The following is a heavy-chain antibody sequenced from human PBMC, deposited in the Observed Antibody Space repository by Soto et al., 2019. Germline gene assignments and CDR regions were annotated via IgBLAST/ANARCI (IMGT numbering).Heavy chain of an antibody. CDR1: GFSLTTYGVG. CDR3: AHRLTLNSDWNYGRFDY. Sequence: ASGPTLVNPTQTLTLTCTFSGFSLTTYGVGVGWIRQPPGKALQWLALIYWDDDKRYCPSLKSRLTITKDTSKNQVVLTMTNMDPVDTATYFCAHRLTLNSDWNYGRFDYWGQGTLVTVS. D-gene: IGHD1-7*01. V-gene: IGHV2-5*02. J-gene: IGHJ4*02. CDR2: IYWDDDK.